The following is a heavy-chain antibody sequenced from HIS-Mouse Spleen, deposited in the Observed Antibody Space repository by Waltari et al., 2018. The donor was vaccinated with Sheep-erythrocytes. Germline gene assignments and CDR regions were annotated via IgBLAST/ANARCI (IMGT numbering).Heavy chain of an antibody. CDR1: GGSFSGYY. D-gene: IGHD6-19*01. CDR2: TNHSGST. J-gene: IGHJ3*02. V-gene: IGHV4-34*01. CDR3: ALSVDLAGAFDI. Sequence: QVQLQQWGAGLLKPSETLSLTCAVYGGSFSGYYWSWIRQPPGKGLEWSGETNHSGSTNYNPSLKSRVTISVDTSKNQFSLKLSSVTAADTAVYYCALSVDLAGAFDIWGQGTMVTVSS.